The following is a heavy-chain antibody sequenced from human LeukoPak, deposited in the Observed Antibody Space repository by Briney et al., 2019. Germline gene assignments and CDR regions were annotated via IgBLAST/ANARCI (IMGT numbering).Heavy chain of an antibody. CDR1: GFTFSSYA. J-gene: IGHJ3*02. Sequence: GGSLRLSCAASGFTFSSYAMHWVRQAPGKGLEWVAVISYDGSNKYYADSVKGRFTISRDNSKNTLYLQMNSLRAEDTAVYYCARDRIAARPRAFDIWGQGTMVTVSS. CDR2: ISYDGSNK. CDR3: ARDRIAARPRAFDI. V-gene: IGHV3-30*04. D-gene: IGHD6-6*01.